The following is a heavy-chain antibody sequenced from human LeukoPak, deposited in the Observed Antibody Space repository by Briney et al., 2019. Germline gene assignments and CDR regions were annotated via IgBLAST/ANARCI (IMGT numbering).Heavy chain of an antibody. CDR2: IYYSGSA. J-gene: IGHJ3*02. D-gene: IGHD2-15*01. CDR1: GGSISSYY. Sequence: SETLSLTCTVSGGSISSYYWSWIRQPPGKGLEWIGYIYYSGSANYNPSLKSRVTISVDTSKNQFSLKLSSVTAADTAVYYCARDVVDGDAFDIWGQGTMVTVSS. V-gene: IGHV4-59*01. CDR3: ARDVVDGDAFDI.